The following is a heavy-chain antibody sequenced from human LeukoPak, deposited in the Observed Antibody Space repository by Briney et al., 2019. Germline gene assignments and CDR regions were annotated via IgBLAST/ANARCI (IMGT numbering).Heavy chain of an antibody. CDR3: VRTNPWDLTYYFDY. V-gene: IGHV4-59*01. CDR1: RGSISTYY. D-gene: IGHD1-14*01. Sequence: PSETLSLTCTVSRGSISTYYWSWIRQPPGKGLEWIGYIYYSGSTTYNPSLKSRVTISVDTSKNQFSLRLTSVTAADTAVYYCVRTNPWDLTYYFDYWGQGTLVTVSS. CDR2: IYYSGST. J-gene: IGHJ4*02.